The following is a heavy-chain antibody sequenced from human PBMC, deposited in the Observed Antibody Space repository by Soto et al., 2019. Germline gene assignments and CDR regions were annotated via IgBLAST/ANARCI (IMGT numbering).Heavy chain of an antibody. J-gene: IGHJ3*02. CDR2: IIPIFGTA. CDR3: ARDDPGGIHAFDI. Sequence: SVKVSCKASGGTFSSYAISWVRQAPGQGLEWMGGIIPIFGTANYAQKFQGRVTITADESTSIAYMELSSLRSEDTAVYYCARDDPGGIHAFDIWGQGTMVTVSS. D-gene: IGHD2-15*01. CDR1: GGTFSSYA. V-gene: IGHV1-69*13.